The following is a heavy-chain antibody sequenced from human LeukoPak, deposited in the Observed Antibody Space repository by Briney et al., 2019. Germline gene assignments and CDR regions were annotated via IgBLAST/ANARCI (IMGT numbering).Heavy chain of an antibody. CDR2: MNPNSGNT. J-gene: IGHJ6*03. V-gene: IGHV1-8*03. D-gene: IGHD1-14*01. CDR3: ARGLNQMGLGYYMDV. CDR1: GYTFTNYD. Sequence: ASVTVSYKASGYTFTNYDINWVRQAAGQGREGMGWMNPNSGNTGYAQKFQGRVTITRNTSISTAYMELSSLRSEDTAVYYCARGLNQMGLGYYMDVWGKGTTVTASS.